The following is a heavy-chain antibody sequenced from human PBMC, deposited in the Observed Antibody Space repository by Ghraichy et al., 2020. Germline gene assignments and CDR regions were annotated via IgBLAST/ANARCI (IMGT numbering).Heavy chain of an antibody. CDR2: ISAYSGNT. Sequence: ASVKVTCKASGYTFPSNGISWVRQAPGQGLEWMGWISAYSGNTKYAQKLQGRVTMTTDTSTSTAYMELRSLRSDDTAIYYCARGPRELTGNSYYYYYMDVWGKGTSVAVSS. J-gene: IGHJ6*03. D-gene: IGHD3-9*01. CDR1: GYTFPSNG. V-gene: IGHV1-18*04. CDR3: ARGPRELTGNSYYYYYMDV.